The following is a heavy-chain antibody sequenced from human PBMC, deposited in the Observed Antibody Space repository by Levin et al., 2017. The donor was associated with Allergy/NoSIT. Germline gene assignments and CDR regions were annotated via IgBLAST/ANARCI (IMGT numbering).Heavy chain of an antibody. Sequence: SQTLSLTCSVSGGSISSYYWSWIRQSPGKGLEWIGYIYSSGDTNYNPSLKSRVTLSVDTSKNQFSLTLTSVTAADTAVYYCARARYSTLFDYWGQGTLVTVSS. J-gene: IGHJ4*02. CDR1: GGSISSYY. CDR3: ARARYSTLFDY. D-gene: IGHD5-18*01. CDR2: IYSSGDT. V-gene: IGHV4-59*01.